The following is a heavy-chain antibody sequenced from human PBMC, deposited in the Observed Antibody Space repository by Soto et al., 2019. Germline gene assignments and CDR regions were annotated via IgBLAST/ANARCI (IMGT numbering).Heavy chain of an antibody. CDR2: ASGSGSGT. CDR1: GFTFSDFA. V-gene: IGHV3-23*01. Sequence: EVQLLESGGGSVHPGESLRLSCAASGFTFSDFAMAWVRQAPGKGLEWVSSASGSGSGTYYADSVKGRFTISRDSAKNTLFLHMTILRAGDTALYFCAKGRPGVAAAPDYWGQGTLVTVSS. D-gene: IGHD2-21*01. J-gene: IGHJ4*02. CDR3: AKGRPGVAAAPDY.